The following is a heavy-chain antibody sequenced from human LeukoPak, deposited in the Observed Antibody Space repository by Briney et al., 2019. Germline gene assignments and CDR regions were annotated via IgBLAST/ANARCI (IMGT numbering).Heavy chain of an antibody. CDR2: IYSRGNT. V-gene: IGHV4-4*07. D-gene: IGHD2-15*01. J-gene: IGHJ4*02. CDR3: ARGRIRPFDY. Sequence: SETLSLTCTVSGGSISGYYWTWIRQPAGKGLEWIGHIYSRGNTNYNPSLKKRVTMSVDTSKNQFSLQLRSVTAADTAVYYCARGRIRPFDYWGQGTLVTVSS. CDR1: GGSISGYY.